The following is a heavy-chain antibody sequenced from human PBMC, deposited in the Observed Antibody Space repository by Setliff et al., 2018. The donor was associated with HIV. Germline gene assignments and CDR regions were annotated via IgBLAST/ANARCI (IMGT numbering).Heavy chain of an antibody. D-gene: IGHD6-13*01. CDR3: ARGRLAAAASRRQFDYCYMDV. J-gene: IGHJ6*03. CDR1: GGSFSGYC. V-gene: IGHV4-34*01. CDR2: INHTGST. Sequence: PSETLSLTCAVYGGSFSGYCWSWIRQPPGKGLEWIGEINHTGSTNYNLSLKSRVTISVDTSKNQFSLKLNSVTAADTAVYYCARGRLAAAASRRQFDYCYMDVWTKGTTVTVSS.